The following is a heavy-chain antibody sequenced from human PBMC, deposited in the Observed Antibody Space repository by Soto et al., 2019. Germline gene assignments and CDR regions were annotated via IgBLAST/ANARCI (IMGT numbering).Heavy chain of an antibody. CDR1: GYTFTSYY. J-gene: IGHJ4*02. D-gene: IGHD1-26*01. V-gene: IGHV1-46*01. Sequence: GASVKVSCKASGYTFTSYYMHWVRQAPGQGLEWMGIINPSGGSTSYAQKFQGRVTMTRDTSTSTVYMELSSLRSEDTAVYYCARSLRNSGSYPRRYFDYWGQGTLVTVSS. CDR2: INPSGGST. CDR3: ARSLRNSGSYPRRYFDY.